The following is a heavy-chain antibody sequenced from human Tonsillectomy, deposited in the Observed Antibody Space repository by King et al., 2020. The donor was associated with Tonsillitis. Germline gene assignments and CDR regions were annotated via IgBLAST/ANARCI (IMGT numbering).Heavy chain of an antibody. CDR3: ARLLLGYCSGGSCSDAFDI. CDR2: IYYIGNT. J-gene: IGHJ3*02. Sequence: LQLQESGPGLVKPSETLSLTCTVSGGSISSGTYYWGWIRQPPGKGLEWIGSIYYIGNTYYNPSLKSRVTILVDTSKNQFSLKLSSVNAADTAVYSCARLLLGYCSGGSCSDAFDIWGQGTMVTVSS. CDR1: GGSISSGTYY. V-gene: IGHV4-39*07. D-gene: IGHD2-15*01.